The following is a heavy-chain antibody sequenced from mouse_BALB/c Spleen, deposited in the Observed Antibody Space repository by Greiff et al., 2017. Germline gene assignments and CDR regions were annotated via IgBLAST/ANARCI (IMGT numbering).Heavy chain of an antibody. CDR1: GYAFTNYL. CDR3: ARGYGNYFDY. Sequence: QVQLKQSGAELVRPGTSVKVSCKASGYAFTNYLIEWVKQRPGQGLEWIGVINPGSGGTNYNEKFKGKATLTADKSSSTAYMQLSSLTSDDSAVYFCARGYGNYFDYWGQGTTLTVSS. CDR2: INPGSGGT. D-gene: IGHD2-10*02. J-gene: IGHJ2*01. V-gene: IGHV1-54*01.